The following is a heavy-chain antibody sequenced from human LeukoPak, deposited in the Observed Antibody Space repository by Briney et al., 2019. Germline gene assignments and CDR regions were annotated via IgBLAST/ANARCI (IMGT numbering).Heavy chain of an antibody. J-gene: IGHJ4*02. CDR2: FYYSGST. CDR1: GGSITSSSYY. V-gene: IGHV4-39*02. Sequence: SETLSLTCTVSGGSITSSSYYWGWIRQPPGKGLQWIGSFYYSGSTYYNPSLKSRVTIYVDTSKNQFSLKLSSVTAADTAVYYCARDRYYYDSSGSPFDYWGQGTLVTVSS. D-gene: IGHD3-22*01. CDR3: ARDRYYYDSSGSPFDY.